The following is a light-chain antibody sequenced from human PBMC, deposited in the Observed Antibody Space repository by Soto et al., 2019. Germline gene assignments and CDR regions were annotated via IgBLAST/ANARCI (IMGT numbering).Light chain of an antibody. CDR3: QQYNSYPWP. CDR1: QSISNR. CDR2: DAS. J-gene: IGKJ1*01. Sequence: DIQMTQSPSTLSASVGDGVTITCRASQSISNRLAWYQQKPGEAPKYLIYDASTLDSGAPSRFSGSGSGTEFTLSISSLQPDDFATYYCQQYNSYPWPFGQGTKGEI. V-gene: IGKV1-5*01.